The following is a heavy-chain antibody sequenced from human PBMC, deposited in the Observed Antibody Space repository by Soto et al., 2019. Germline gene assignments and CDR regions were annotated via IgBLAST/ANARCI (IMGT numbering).Heavy chain of an antibody. CDR2: ISSSTTYI. CDR3: ARDFDSSGYYGPVGAFDI. V-gene: IGHV3-21*03. CDR1: QFTFSSYT. D-gene: IGHD3-22*01. Sequence: EVQLVESGGGLVKPGGSLRLSCSASQFTFSSYTMNWVRQAPGKGLEWVSSISSSTTYIYYADSVKGRFTISRDNAKNSLYLQVNSLRAEDTAVYYCARDFDSSGYYGPVGAFDIWGQGTMVTVSS. J-gene: IGHJ3*02.